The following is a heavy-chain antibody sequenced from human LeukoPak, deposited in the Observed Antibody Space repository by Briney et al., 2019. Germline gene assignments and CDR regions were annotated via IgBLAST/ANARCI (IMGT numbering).Heavy chain of an antibody. J-gene: IGHJ4*02. CDR1: GFTFSSYS. D-gene: IGHD3-22*01. CDR2: ISSSSSYI. CDR3: ARDLHYYDSSGYYRPSDY. V-gene: IGHV3-21*01. Sequence: PGGSLRLSGAASGFTFSSYSMNWVRQAPGKGLEWVSSISSSSSYIYYADSVKGRFTISRDNAKNSLYLQMNSLRAEDTAVYYCARDLHYYDSSGYYRPSDYWGQGTLVTVSS.